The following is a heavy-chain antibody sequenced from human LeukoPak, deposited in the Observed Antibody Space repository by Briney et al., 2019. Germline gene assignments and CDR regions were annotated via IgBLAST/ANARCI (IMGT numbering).Heavy chain of an antibody. CDR3: ARGMGYDILTGYDY. CDR1: GFTFSSYW. J-gene: IGHJ4*02. V-gene: IGHV3-7*03. CDR2: IKQDGSEK. Sequence: GGSLRLSCAASGFTFSSYWMSWVRQAPGKGLEWVANIKQDGSEKYYVDSVKGRFTISRDNAKNSLYLQMNSLRAEDTALYHCARGMGYDILTGYDYWGQGTLVTVSS. D-gene: IGHD3-9*01.